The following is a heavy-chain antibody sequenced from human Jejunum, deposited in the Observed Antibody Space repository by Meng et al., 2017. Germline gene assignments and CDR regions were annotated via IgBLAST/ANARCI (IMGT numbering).Heavy chain of an antibody. V-gene: IGHV4-31*03. CDR1: GGSISSGDYY. Sequence: SETLSLTCTVSGGSISSGDYYWSAIRQHPGKGLEWIGHIYFTGITYHNPSLKSRLTISVDTSKNQFSLSLSSVTAADTAVYYCARDRGGNYYIDAFNIWGLGTMVTVSS. CDR3: ARDRGGNYYIDAFNI. J-gene: IGHJ3*02. D-gene: IGHD1-26*01. CDR2: IYFTGIT.